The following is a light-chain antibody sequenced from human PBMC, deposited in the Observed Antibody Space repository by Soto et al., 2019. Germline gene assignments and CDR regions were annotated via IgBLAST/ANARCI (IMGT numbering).Light chain of an antibody. CDR3: QQYGSSPLT. J-gene: IGKJ4*01. V-gene: IGKV3-20*01. Sequence: EIVLTKSPGTLSLSPGERATLSCRASESVSDNYLAWYQQRSGQAPRLVIYGASSRASAVPDRFSGSGSGADFTLTISRLEPEEFAVYYCQQYGSSPLTFGGGTKVEIK. CDR2: GAS. CDR1: ESVSDNY.